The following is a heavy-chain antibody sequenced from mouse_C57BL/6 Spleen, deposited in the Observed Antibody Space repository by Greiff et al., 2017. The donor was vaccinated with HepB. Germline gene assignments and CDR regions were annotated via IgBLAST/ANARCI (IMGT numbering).Heavy chain of an antibody. Sequence: VQLVESGAELVRPGASVKLSCKASGYTFTDYYINWVKQRPGQGLEWIARIYPGSGNTYYNEKFKGKATLTAEKSSSTAYMQLSSLTSEDSAVYFCARGGYYGSSSFDYWGQGTTLTVSS. J-gene: IGHJ2*01. CDR3: ARGGYYGSSSFDY. D-gene: IGHD1-1*01. CDR1: GYTFTDYY. V-gene: IGHV1-76*01. CDR2: IYPGSGNT.